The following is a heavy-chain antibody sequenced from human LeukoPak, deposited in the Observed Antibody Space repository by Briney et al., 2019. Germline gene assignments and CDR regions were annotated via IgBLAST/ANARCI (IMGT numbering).Heavy chain of an antibody. CDR3: ARAADIVVVPAAMQWYFQH. CDR1: GFTFSDYY. J-gene: IGHJ1*01. D-gene: IGHD2-2*01. CDR2: ISSSSTI. V-gene: IGHV3-69-1*01. Sequence: GGSLRLSCAASGFTFSDYYMNWVRQAPGKGLEWVSSISSSSTIYYADSVKGRFTISRDHAKNSLYLQMNSLRAEDTAVYYCARAADIVVVPAAMQWYFQHWGQGTLVTVSS.